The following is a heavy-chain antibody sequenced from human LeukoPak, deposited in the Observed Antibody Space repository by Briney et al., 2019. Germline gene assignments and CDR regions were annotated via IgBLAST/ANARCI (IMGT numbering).Heavy chain of an antibody. CDR3: SRDGWDGNSGSYRDY. V-gene: IGHV1-69*13. CDR1: GGPFRSYT. Sequence: SVKVSCKASGGPFRSYTINWVRQAPGQGLEWMGGIMSIFDSPNYAQKFQGRLKITADESTSTVYMESSSLRSDDTAVFYCSRDGWDGNSGSYRDYWGQGTLVTVSS. J-gene: IGHJ4*02. CDR2: IMSIFDSP. D-gene: IGHD5-24*01.